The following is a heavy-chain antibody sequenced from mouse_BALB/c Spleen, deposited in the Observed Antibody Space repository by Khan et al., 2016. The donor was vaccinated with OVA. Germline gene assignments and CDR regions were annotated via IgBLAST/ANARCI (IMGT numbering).Heavy chain of an antibody. D-gene: IGHD2-1*01. Sequence: VQLQQSGAELVKPGASVKLSCSASGFNIKDTYIHWMKQRPEQGLEWIGRIDPPNDDSTYGPKFQAKATLTADTSSNTAYLQLSSLTSEDTAVYYCATLYGNSFAFWGQGTLVSVSA. V-gene: IGHV14-3*02. CDR3: ATLYGNSFAF. CDR2: IDPPNDDS. J-gene: IGHJ3*01. CDR1: GFNIKDTY.